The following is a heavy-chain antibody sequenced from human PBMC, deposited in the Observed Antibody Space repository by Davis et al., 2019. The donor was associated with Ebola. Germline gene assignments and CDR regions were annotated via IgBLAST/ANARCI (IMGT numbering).Heavy chain of an antibody. J-gene: IGHJ3*02. V-gene: IGHV3-23*01. CDR3: ARAVVASCGYDCAFDI. CDR2: ISGSGGTT. CDR1: AFTFSTYS. D-gene: IGHD5-12*01. Sequence: GESLKISCAASAFTFSTYSMSWVRQAPGKGLEWVSAISGSGGTTYYAGSVKGRFTVSRDNSKKTMYLQMNSLRAEDTAVYYCARAVVASCGYDCAFDIWGQGTMVTVSS.